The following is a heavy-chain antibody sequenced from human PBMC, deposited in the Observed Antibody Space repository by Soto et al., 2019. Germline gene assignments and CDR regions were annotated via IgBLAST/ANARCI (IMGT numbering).Heavy chain of an antibody. D-gene: IGHD6-13*01. CDR3: ARAASGSSSWYGDAFDI. J-gene: IGHJ3*02. CDR1: GGSISSYY. CDR2: IYYSGST. V-gene: IGHV4-59*01. Sequence: SETLSLTCTVSGGSISSYYWSWIRQPPGKGLEWIGYIYYSGSTNYNPSLKSRVTISVDTSKNQFSLKLSSVTAADTAVYYCARAASGSSSWYGDAFDIWGQGTMVTV.